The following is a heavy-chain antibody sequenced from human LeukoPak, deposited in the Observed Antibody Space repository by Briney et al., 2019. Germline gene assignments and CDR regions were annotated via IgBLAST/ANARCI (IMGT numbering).Heavy chain of an antibody. CDR3: ARSRYYYDSSGRSDAFDM. V-gene: IGHV4-61*02. D-gene: IGHD3-22*01. CDR2: IYTSGST. CDR1: GGSISNGSYN. Sequence: SETLSLTCTVSGGSISNGSYNWSWIRQPAGKGLEWIGRIYTSGSTNYNPSLKSRITISVDTSKNQFSLKLSSVTAADTAVYYCARSRYYYDSSGRSDAFDMWGQGTMVTVSS. J-gene: IGHJ3*02.